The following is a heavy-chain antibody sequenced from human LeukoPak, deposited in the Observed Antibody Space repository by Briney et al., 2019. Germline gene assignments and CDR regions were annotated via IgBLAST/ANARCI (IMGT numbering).Heavy chain of an antibody. D-gene: IGHD3-22*01. CDR3: AKDRLGALDYSDGSGYYRLDY. J-gene: IGHJ4*02. CDR1: EFAFSSYG. CDR2: ISYDGSNK. Sequence: PGGSLRLSRAASEFAFSSYGMHWVRQAPGKGLEWVAVISYDGSNKFCADSVKGRFTISRDNSKNTLYLQMNSLRAEDTAVYYCAKDRLGALDYSDGSGYYRLDYWGQGTLVAVSS. V-gene: IGHV3-30*18.